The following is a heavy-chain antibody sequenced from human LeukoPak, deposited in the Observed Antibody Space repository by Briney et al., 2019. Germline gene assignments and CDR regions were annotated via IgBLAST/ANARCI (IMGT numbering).Heavy chain of an antibody. J-gene: IGHJ4*02. CDR3: AKANWDDEYIFTN. D-gene: IGHD1-1*01. CDR1: GFTFSSYA. Sequence: GGSLILSCAASGFTFSSYAMSWVRQAPGKGLEWVSAISGSGGRTYYADSVKGRFTISRDNSKNTLYVQMNSLRAEDTAVYYCAKANWDDEYIFTNWGQGTLVTVSS. CDR2: ISGSGGRT. V-gene: IGHV3-23*01.